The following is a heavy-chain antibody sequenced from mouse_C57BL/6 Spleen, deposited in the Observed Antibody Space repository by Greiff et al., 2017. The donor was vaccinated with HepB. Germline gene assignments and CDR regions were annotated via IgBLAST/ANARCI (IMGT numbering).Heavy chain of an antibody. CDR2: IRNKANGYTT. D-gene: IGHD4-1*01. CDR1: GFTFTDYY. J-gene: IGHJ4*01. CDR3: ARYWSLTGTLYAMDY. V-gene: IGHV7-3*01. Sequence: EVQLVESGGGLVQPGGSLSLSCAASGFTFTDYYMSWVRQPPGKALEWLGFIRNKANGYTTEYSASVKGRFTISRDNSQSILYLQMNALRAEDSATDYGARYWSLTGTLYAMDYWGQGTSVTVSS.